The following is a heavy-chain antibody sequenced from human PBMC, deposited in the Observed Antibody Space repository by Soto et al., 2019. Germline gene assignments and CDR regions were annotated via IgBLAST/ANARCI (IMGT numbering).Heavy chain of an antibody. J-gene: IGHJ5*02. V-gene: IGHV1-69*12. CDR2: IIPIFDTA. Sequence: QVQLVQSGAEVKKPGSSVKVSCKASGGTFNSYAISWVRQAPGQGREWMGGIIPIFDTANYAQKFQGRITITADESTKTSYMELSSLRSEDTAVYYCAREGDTAMVTSWFDPWGQGTLVTVSS. D-gene: IGHD5-18*01. CDR1: GGTFNSYA. CDR3: AREGDTAMVTSWFDP.